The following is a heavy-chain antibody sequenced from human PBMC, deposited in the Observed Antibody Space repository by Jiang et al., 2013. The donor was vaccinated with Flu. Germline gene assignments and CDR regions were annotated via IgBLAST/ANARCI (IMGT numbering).Heavy chain of an antibody. CDR2: VYNSGNT. J-gene: IGHJ3*02. D-gene: IGHD1-26*01. Sequence: GSGLVKPSETLSLTCDISNGSISNNYWTWVRQPPGKGLEWIGYVYNSGNTNYNPSLKSRVTISVDTSKNQFSLKLSSVTAADTAVYYCARAELLDDLDAFDIWGQGTMVTVSS. V-gene: IGHV4-59*01. CDR1: NGSISNNY. CDR3: ARAELLDDLDAFDI.